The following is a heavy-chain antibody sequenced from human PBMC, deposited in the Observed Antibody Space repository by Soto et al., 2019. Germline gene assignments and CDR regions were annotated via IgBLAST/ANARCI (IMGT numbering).Heavy chain of an antibody. V-gene: IGHV1-18*04. CDR3: ARDQRYCSGGSCLKDYGMDV. J-gene: IGHJ6*02. Sequence: ASVKVSCKASGYTFTSYGISWVGQAPGQGLEGMGWISAYNGNTNYAQKLQGRVTMTTDTSTSTAYMELRRPRSDDTAVYYCARDQRYCSGGSCLKDYGMDVWGQGTTVTVSS. CDR1: GYTFTSYG. CDR2: ISAYNGNT. D-gene: IGHD2-15*01.